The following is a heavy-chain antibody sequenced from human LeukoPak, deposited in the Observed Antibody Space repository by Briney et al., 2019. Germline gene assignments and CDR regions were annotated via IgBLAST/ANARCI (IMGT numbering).Heavy chain of an antibody. CDR3: ARLGPTRAFDI. V-gene: IGHV4-4*07. CDR1: SGSISSYY. Sequence: PSETLSLTCTVSSGSISSYYWSWIRQPAGKGLEWIGRIYTSGSTNYNPSLKSQVTMSVDTSKNQFSLKLSSVTAADTAVYYCARLGPTRAFDIWGQGTMVTVSS. J-gene: IGHJ3*02. D-gene: IGHD2-2*01. CDR2: IYTSGST.